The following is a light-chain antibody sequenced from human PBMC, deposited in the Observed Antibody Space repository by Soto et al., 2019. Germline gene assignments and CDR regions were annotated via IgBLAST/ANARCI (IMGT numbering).Light chain of an antibody. V-gene: IGKV1-27*01. Sequence: QMTQSPSSLPASVGDRVTITCRASQGIGNYLVWYQQKPGKVPKLLVYGASILQSGVPSRFSGSGSGTYFTLTIRSLQPEDAATYYCQKYGTVPWTFAQGTKVDIK. J-gene: IGKJ1*01. CDR2: GAS. CDR3: QKYGTVPWT. CDR1: QGIGNY.